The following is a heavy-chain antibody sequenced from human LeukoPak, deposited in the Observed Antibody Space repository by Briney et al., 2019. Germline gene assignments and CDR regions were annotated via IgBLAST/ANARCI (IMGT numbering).Heavy chain of an antibody. CDR2: LYTSGST. Sequence: SETLSLTCTVSGGSINSYYWSWIPQPAGKGLEWIGRLYTSGSTNFHPSLRSRVTMSLDTSKNQCSLKLSSVTAAGTAVYYCARVAAAGTFDYWGQGTLVTVSS. CDR3: ARVAAAGTFDY. J-gene: IGHJ4*02. D-gene: IGHD6-13*01. CDR1: GGSINSYY. V-gene: IGHV4-4*07.